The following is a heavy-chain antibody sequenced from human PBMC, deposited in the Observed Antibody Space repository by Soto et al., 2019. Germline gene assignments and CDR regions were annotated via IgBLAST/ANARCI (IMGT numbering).Heavy chain of an antibody. CDR2: IYYSGST. D-gene: IGHD6-6*01. V-gene: IGHV4-59*01. J-gene: IGHJ4*02. CDR1: GGSISSYY. CDR3: ARDLGYSSSSAGNYFDY. Sequence: SETLSLTCTVSGGSISSYYWSWIRQPPGKGLEWIGYIYYSGSTNYNPSLKSRVTISVDTSKNQFSLKLSSVTAADTAVYYCARDLGYSSSSAGNYFDYWGQGTLVTVSS.